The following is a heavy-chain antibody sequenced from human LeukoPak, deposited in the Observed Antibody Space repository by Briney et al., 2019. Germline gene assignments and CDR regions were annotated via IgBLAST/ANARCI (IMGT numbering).Heavy chain of an antibody. CDR1: GFTFSNYG. D-gene: IGHD3-22*01. CDR2: IGVGGTT. CDR3: ARAQGYYGC. Sequence: GGSLRLSCAASGFTFSNYGMNWVRQAPGKGLEWVSGIGVGGTTYYADSVKGRFTISRDTSKNTLYLQMNSLRAEDTAVYYCARAQGYYGCWGQGTLVTVSS. J-gene: IGHJ4*02. V-gene: IGHV3-23*01.